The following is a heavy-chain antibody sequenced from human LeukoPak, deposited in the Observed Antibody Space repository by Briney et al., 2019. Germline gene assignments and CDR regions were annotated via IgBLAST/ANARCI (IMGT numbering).Heavy chain of an antibody. J-gene: IGHJ4*02. V-gene: IGHV1-18*04. Sequence: ASVKVSCKASGYTFTGYYMHWVRQAPGQGLEWMGWISAYNGNTNYAQKLQGRVTMTTDTSTSTAYMELRSLRSDGTAVYYCARDLYSSSSASAYWGQGTLVTVSS. CDR1: GYTFTGYY. CDR3: ARDLYSSSSASAY. CDR2: ISAYNGNT. D-gene: IGHD6-6*01.